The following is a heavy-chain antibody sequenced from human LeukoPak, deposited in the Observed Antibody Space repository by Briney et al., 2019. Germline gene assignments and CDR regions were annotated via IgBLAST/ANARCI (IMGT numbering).Heavy chain of an antibody. Sequence: PGRSLRLSCAASGFTFSSYAMHRVRQAPGKGLEWVAVISYDGSNKYYADSVKGRFTISRDNSKNTLYLQMNSLRAEDTAVYYCARAQGRYFDWAYFDYWGQGTLVTVSS. D-gene: IGHD3-9*01. CDR3: ARAQGRYFDWAYFDY. J-gene: IGHJ4*02. V-gene: IGHV3-30-3*01. CDR2: ISYDGSNK. CDR1: GFTFSSYA.